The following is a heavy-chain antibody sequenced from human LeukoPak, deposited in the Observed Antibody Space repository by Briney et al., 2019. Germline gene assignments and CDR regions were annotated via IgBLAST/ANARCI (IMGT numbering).Heavy chain of an antibody. Sequence: GGSLRLSCAASGFNVGSSYMAWVRQAPGKGLEWVSVIYSGGTTAYEDFAKGPFTISRDNSENTMYLQMSNLRPEDTALYHCTRVWLWYYDLWGRGTQVIVSS. V-gene: IGHV3-53*01. CDR3: TRVWLWYYDL. CDR2: IYSGGTT. J-gene: IGHJ2*01. CDR1: GFNVGSSY. D-gene: IGHD5-12*01.